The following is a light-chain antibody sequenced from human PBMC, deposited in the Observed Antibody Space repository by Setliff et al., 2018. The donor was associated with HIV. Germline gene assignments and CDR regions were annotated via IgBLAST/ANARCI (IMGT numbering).Light chain of an antibody. V-gene: IGKV1-9*01. CDR1: QGISHA. Sequence: DIQLTQSPSFLSASVGDRVTLTCRASQGISHALAWYQQKPGKAPHLLIYAASTLQDGVPSRFSGSASGTEFTLTISSLQPEDVATYYCQELASFGPGTKVDIK. CDR3: QELAS. CDR2: AAS. J-gene: IGKJ3*01.